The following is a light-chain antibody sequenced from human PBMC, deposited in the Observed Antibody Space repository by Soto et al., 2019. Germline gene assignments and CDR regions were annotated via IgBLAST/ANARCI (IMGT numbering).Light chain of an antibody. V-gene: IGKV2-28*01. Sequence: DIVMTQSPLSLPVTPGEPASISCRSSQSLLHSNGYNYLDWYLQKPGQSPQLLIYLGYNRSSGVPDRFSGRRSGTDFTLKISRVEAEDVGVYYCMQALQTPWTFGQGTKVEIK. J-gene: IGKJ1*01. CDR2: LGY. CDR3: MQALQTPWT. CDR1: QSLLHSNGYNY.